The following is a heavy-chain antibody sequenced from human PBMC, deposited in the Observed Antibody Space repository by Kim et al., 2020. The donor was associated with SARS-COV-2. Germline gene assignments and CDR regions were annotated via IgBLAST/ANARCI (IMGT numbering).Heavy chain of an antibody. CDR3: ARHLRGSVVRAGVFWFDP. CDR2: IYYSGST. D-gene: IGHD6-13*01. V-gene: IGHV4-39*01. Sequence: SETLSLTCTVSGGSISSSSYYWGWIRQPPGKGLEWIGSIYYSGSTYYNPSLKSRVTISVDTSKNQFSLKLSSVTAADTAVYYCARHLRGSVVRAGVFWFDPWGQGTLVTVSS. J-gene: IGHJ5*02. CDR1: GGSISSSSYY.